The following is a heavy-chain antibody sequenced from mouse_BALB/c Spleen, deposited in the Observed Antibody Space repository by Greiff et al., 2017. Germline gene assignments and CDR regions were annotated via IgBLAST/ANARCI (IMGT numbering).Heavy chain of an antibody. Sequence: VQLQQPGAELVKPGASVKLSCKASGYTFTSYWMHWVKQRPGQGLEWIGEINPSNGRTNYNEKFKSKATLTVDNSSSTAYMQLSSLTSEDSAVYYCSRERRGVDYFDYWGQGTTLTVSS. V-gene: IGHV1S81*02. CDR3: SRERRGVDYFDY. CDR1: GYTFTSYW. J-gene: IGHJ2*01. CDR2: INPSNGRT.